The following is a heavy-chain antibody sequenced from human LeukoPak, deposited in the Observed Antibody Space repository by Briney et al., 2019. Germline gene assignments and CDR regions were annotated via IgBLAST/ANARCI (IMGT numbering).Heavy chain of an antibody. CDR3: ARNGRPIVVEWYFDL. V-gene: IGHV3-23*01. Sequence: GGSLRLSCVASGFPLSNYAMSWVRQVPGKGLEWVSATSSSDDGTYYADSVRGRFTISRDNSKNTLYLQMNRLRAEDTALYYCARNGRPIVVEWYFDLWGRGTLVTVSS. CDR1: GFPLSNYA. D-gene: IGHD3-22*01. J-gene: IGHJ2*01. CDR2: TSSSDDGT.